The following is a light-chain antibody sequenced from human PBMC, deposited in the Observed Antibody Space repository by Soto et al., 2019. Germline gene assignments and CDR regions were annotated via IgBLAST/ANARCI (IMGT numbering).Light chain of an antibody. V-gene: IGLV1-40*01. CDR3: QSYDSSLSGSYV. Sequence: QTVVTQPPSVSGAPGQRVTISCTGSSSNIGAGYDVHWYQRLPGTAPKVLIYNNNNRPSEVPDRFSGSKSGTSASLAITGLQAEDEADYYCQSYDSSLSGSYVFGTGTKLTVL. J-gene: IGLJ1*01. CDR1: SSNIGAGYD. CDR2: NNN.